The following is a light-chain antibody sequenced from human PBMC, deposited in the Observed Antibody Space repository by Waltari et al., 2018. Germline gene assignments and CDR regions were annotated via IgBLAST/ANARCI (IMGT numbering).Light chain of an antibody. CDR3: QQAHSWPLA. V-gene: IGKV1-12*01. CDR1: RDLSGC. J-gene: IGKJ4*01. Sequence: DIQMTQSPSSVSASVGDSVTITCRASRDLSGCLAWYQHKPGKAPKHLINSASTLQNGVPTRFSGSVSGTEFTLTISSLLPEDFATYYCQQAHSWPLAFGGGTEVEI. CDR2: SAS.